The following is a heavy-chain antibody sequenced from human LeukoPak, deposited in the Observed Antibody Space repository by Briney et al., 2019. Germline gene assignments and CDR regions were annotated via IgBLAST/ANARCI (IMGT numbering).Heavy chain of an antibody. CDR1: GFTFSSYW. CDR3: ARNSRYFDSSLFRDDDY. V-gene: IGHV3-7*01. D-gene: IGHD3-22*01. J-gene: IGHJ4*02. Sequence: GGSLRLSCAASGFTFSSYWMSWVRQAPGKGLEWVANIKQDGSEKYYVDSVKGRFTISRDNAKNSLYLQMNSLRAEDTAVYYCARNSRYFDSSLFRDDDYWGQGTLVTVSS. CDR2: IKQDGSEK.